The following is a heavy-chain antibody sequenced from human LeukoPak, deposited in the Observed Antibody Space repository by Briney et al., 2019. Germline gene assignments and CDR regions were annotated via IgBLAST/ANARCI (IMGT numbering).Heavy chain of an antibody. Sequence: SETLSLTCTVSGGSISSSSYYWGWIRQPPGKGLEWIGSIYYSGNTYYNPSLKSRVTISVDTSKNQFSLKLNSVTAADTAVYYCARAGYGDSDFDYWGQGTLATVSS. CDR1: GGSISSSSYY. J-gene: IGHJ4*02. D-gene: IGHD4-17*01. V-gene: IGHV4-39*07. CDR2: IYYSGNT. CDR3: ARAGYGDSDFDY.